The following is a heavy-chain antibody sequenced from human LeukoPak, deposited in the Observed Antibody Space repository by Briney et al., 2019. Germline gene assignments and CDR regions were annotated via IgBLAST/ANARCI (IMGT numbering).Heavy chain of an antibody. CDR2: ISGSGGST. CDR3: TKGWRSSPSY. Sequence: GGSLRLSCAASGFTFSSYAMSWVCQAPGKGLEWVSAISGSGGSTYYADSVKGRFTISRDNSKNALYLQMNSLRAEDTAVYYCTKGWRSSPSYWGQGTLVTVSS. J-gene: IGHJ4*02. V-gene: IGHV3-23*01. CDR1: GFTFSSYA. D-gene: IGHD6-19*01.